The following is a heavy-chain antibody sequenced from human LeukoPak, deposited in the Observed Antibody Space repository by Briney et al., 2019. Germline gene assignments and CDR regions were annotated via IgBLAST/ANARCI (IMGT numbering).Heavy chain of an antibody. CDR2: ITPNIGAT. CDR3: ARDQEDIVVVPAAIDY. J-gene: IGHJ4*02. CDR1: RYTFTGYY. Sequence: ASVKVSCKASRYTFTGYYMQWVRQAPGQRLEWMGCITPNIGATNYAQNIQGSVTMTRDSPNRPACMELSRLRADDTAVYYCARDQEDIVVVPAAIDYWGQGTLVTVSS. D-gene: IGHD2-2*02. V-gene: IGHV1-2*02.